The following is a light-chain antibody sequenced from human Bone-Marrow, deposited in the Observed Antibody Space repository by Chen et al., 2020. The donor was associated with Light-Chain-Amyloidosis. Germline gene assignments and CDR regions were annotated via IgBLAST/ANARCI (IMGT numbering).Light chain of an antibody. CDR2: EDD. CDR3: QSYQGSSQGV. V-gene: IGLV6-57*01. Sequence: NFMLTQPNSVSESPGKTVIISCTRSSGSIATNYVQWYQQRPGSSPTTVIYEDDQRPSGVPDRFSGSLDRSSNSASLTISGLKTEDEADYYCQSYQGSSQGVFGGGTKLTVL. CDR1: SGSIATNY. J-gene: IGLJ3*02.